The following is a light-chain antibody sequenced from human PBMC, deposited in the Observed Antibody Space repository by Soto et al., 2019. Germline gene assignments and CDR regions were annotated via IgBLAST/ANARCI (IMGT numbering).Light chain of an antibody. CDR2: AAS. J-gene: IGKJ1*01. CDR1: QGISSY. CDR3: QQSYSTPWT. V-gene: IGKV1-39*01. Sequence: DIHLTQSPSFLSASVGDRVTITCRASQGISSYLNWYQQKPGKAPRLLIYAASSLQSGVPSRFSGSGSGTDFTLTISSLQPEDFATYYCQQSYSTPWTFGQGTKVDIK.